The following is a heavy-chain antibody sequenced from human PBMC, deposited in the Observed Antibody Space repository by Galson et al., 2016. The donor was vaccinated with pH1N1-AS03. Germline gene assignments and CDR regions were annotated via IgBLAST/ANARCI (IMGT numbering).Heavy chain of an antibody. V-gene: IGHV3-23*01. CDR1: GFTFSSYA. CDR2: LSGGGVST. CDR3: AKDEGDGYCSGGSCYKYFDY. J-gene: IGHJ4*02. D-gene: IGHD2-15*01. Sequence: SLRLSCAASGFTFSSYAMSRVRQSPGKGLEWVSALSGGGVSTYYADSVKGRFTISRDNSKNTLYLQMNSLRAEDTAIYYCAKDEGDGYCSGGSCYKYFDYWGQGTLVTVSS.